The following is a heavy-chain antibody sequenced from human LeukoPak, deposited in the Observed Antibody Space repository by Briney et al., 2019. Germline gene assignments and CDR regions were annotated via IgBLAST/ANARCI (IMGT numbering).Heavy chain of an antibody. J-gene: IGHJ5*02. Sequence: SVKVSCKASGGTFSSYAISWVRQAPGQGLEWMGRIIPILGIANYAQKFQGRVTITADKSTSTAYMELSSLRSEDTAVYYCARDKFSITGTTDWFDPWGQGTLVTVSS. D-gene: IGHD1-7*01. CDR1: GGTFSSYA. CDR3: ARDKFSITGTTDWFDP. CDR2: IIPILGIA. V-gene: IGHV1-69*04.